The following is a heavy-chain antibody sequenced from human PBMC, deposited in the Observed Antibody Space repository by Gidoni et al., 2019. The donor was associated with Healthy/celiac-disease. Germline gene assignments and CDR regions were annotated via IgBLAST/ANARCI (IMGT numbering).Heavy chain of an antibody. CDR2: ISSSSIYI. CDR3: ARDRGGGYDS. Sequence: EVQLVESGGGLVKPGGSLRLSCAASGFTFSSYSMNWVRQAPGKGLEWVSSISSSSIYIYYADSVKGRFTISRDNAKNSLYLQMNSLRAEDTAVYYCARDRGGGYDSWGQGTLVTVSS. CDR1: GFTFSSYS. D-gene: IGHD5-12*01. J-gene: IGHJ5*02. V-gene: IGHV3-21*01.